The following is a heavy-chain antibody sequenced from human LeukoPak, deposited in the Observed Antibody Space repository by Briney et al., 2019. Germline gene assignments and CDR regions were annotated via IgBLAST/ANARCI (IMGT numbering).Heavy chain of an antibody. V-gene: IGHV4-59*08. Sequence: ASETLSLTCTVSGGSISSYYWSWIRQPPGKGLEWIGYIYYSGSTNYNPSLKSRVTISVDTSKNQFSLKLSSVTAADTAVYYCARHHSSSWRRPSDAFDIWGQGTMVTVSS. CDR3: ARHHSSSWRRPSDAFDI. J-gene: IGHJ3*02. CDR2: IYYSGST. D-gene: IGHD6-13*01. CDR1: GGSISSYY.